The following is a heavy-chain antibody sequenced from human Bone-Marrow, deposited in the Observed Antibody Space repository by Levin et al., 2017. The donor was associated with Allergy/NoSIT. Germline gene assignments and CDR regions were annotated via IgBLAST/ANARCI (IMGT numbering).Heavy chain of an antibody. CDR1: GFTFSTYS. CDR2: ISTTSDM. CDR3: TRDISV. J-gene: IGHJ6*02. V-gene: IGHV3-21*01. Sequence: GGSLRLSCAASGFTFSTYSMHWVRQAPGKGLEWVSSISTTSDMSYADSVKGRFTISRDNAKNSMYLQMSSLRAEDTAVYFCTRDISVWGQGATVTVSS.